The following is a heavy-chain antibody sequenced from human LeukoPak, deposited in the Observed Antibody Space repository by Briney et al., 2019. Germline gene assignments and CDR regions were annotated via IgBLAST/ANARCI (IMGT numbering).Heavy chain of an antibody. CDR2: IYTSGST. D-gene: IGHD3-10*01. CDR1: GGSISSGSYY. J-gene: IGHJ4*02. Sequence: SQTLSLTCTVSGGSISSGSYYWRWIRQPAGTGLEWIGRIYTSGSTNYNPSLKSRVTISVDTSKNQFSLKLSSVTAADTAVYYCASTYYYGSGSYYFDYWGQGTLVTVSS. CDR3: ASTYYYGSGSYYFDY. V-gene: IGHV4-61*02.